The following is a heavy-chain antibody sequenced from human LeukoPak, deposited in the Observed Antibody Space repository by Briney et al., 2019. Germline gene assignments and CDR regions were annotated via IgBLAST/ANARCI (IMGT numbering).Heavy chain of an antibody. CDR2: LYYSGST. D-gene: IGHD3-16*01. CDR3: ARYGGLHWFDP. J-gene: IGHJ5*02. V-gene: IGHV4-39*07. Sequence: SETLSLTCTVSGGSISSSSYYWGWIRQPPGKGLEWIGSLYYSGSTYYNPSLKSRVTISVDTSKNQFSLKLSSVTAADTAVYYCARYGGLHWFDPWGQGTLVTVSS. CDR1: GGSISSSSYY.